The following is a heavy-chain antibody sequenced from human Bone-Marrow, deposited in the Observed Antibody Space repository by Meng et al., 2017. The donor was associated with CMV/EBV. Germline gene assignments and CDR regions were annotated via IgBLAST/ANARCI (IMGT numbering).Heavy chain of an antibody. J-gene: IGHJ6*02. CDR1: GYTFTGYY. CDR2: INPNSGGT. CDR3: ATGPSTAMVLYYYYYDMDV. Sequence: ASVKVSCKASGYTFTGYYMHWVRQAPGQGLEWMGWINPNSGGTNYAQKFQGRVTMTRDTSINTAYMELSWLRSDDTAVYYCATGPSTAMVLYYYYYDMDVCGQGTTVTVSS. V-gene: IGHV1-2*02. D-gene: IGHD5-18*01.